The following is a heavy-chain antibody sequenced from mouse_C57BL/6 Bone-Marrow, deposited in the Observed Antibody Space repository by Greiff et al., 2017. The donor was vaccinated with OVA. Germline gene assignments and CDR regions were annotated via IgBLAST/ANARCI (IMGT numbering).Heavy chain of an antibody. CDR2: LDPSDSYT. Sequence: VQLQQPGAELVKPGASVQLSCKASGYTFTSYWMPWVKQRPGQGLEWIGKLDPSDSYTNYNPQFKGKATLTVDTASSTAYMQISSLTSDDSAVYYCACYLFAYWGQGTLVTVSA. J-gene: IGHJ3*01. CDR3: ACYLFAY. V-gene: IGHV1-50*01. CDR1: GYTFTSYW.